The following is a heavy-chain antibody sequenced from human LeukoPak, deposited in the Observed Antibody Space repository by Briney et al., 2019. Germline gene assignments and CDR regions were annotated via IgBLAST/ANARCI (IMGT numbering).Heavy chain of an antibody. CDR3: AREGLSGSFAFGY. J-gene: IGHJ4*02. CDR1: GGSFSGYY. CDR2: INHSGST. D-gene: IGHD1-26*01. Sequence: PSETLSLTCAVYGGSFSGYYWSWIRRPPGKGLEWIGEINHSGSTNYNPSLKSRVTISVDTSKNQFSLKLSSVTAADTAVYYCAREGLSGSFAFGYWGQGTLVTVSS. V-gene: IGHV4-34*01.